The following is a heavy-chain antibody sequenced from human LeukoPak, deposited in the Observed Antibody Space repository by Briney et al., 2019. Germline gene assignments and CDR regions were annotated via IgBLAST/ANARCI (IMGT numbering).Heavy chain of an antibody. Sequence: ASVKVSCKASGYTFTNYGISWVRQAPGQGLEWMGRISAYNGNTNYAQKLQGRVTMTTDTSTSTAYMELRSLRSDDTAVYYCARSYYDSSGYQRYAFDIWGQGTMVTVSS. CDR1: GYTFTNYG. CDR3: ARSYYDSSGYQRYAFDI. D-gene: IGHD3-22*01. V-gene: IGHV1-18*01. CDR2: ISAYNGNT. J-gene: IGHJ3*02.